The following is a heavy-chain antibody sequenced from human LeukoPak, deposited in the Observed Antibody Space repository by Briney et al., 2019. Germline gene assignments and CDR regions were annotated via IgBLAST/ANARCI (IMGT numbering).Heavy chain of an antibody. CDR1: GGSISSYY. CDR3: ARDAKWFGELFLDY. Sequence: SETLSLTCTVSGGSISSYYWSWIRQPPGKGLEWIGYIYYSGSTYYNPSLKSRVTISVDTSKNQFSLKLSSVTAADTAVYYCARDAKWFGELFLDYWGQGTLVTVSS. D-gene: IGHD3-10*01. J-gene: IGHJ4*02. CDR2: IYYSGST. V-gene: IGHV4-59*12.